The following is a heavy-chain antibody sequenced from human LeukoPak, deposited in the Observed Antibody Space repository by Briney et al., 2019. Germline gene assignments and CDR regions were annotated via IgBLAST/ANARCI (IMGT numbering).Heavy chain of an antibody. CDR2: IYTGGNT. CDR1: GFTVGSTY. Sequence: GGSLRLSCAASGFTVGSTYMGWVRQAPGKGLEWVSLIYTGGNTYYADSVKGRFTLSRDNSKNTVYLQMNSLRVEDTAMYYCATISDLLFYFDSWGQGTLVTVSS. J-gene: IGHJ4*02. V-gene: IGHV3-66*01. CDR3: ATISDLLFYFDS.